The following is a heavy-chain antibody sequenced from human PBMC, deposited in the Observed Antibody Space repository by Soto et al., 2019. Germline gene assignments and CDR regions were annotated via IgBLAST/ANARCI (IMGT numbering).Heavy chain of an antibody. J-gene: IGHJ4*02. CDR3: ARACSGGSCYNEIDY. CDR1: GFTFSSYS. V-gene: IGHV3-48*01. Sequence: GGSLRLSCAASGFTFSSYSMNWVRQAPGKGLEWVSYISSSSSTIYYADSVKGRFTISRDNAKNSLYLQMNSLRAEDTAVYYCARACSGGSCYNEIDYWGQGTLVTVSS. D-gene: IGHD2-15*01. CDR2: ISSSSSTI.